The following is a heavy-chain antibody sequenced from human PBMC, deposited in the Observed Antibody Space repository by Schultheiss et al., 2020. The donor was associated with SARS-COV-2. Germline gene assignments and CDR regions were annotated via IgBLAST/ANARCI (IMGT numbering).Heavy chain of an antibody. D-gene: IGHD2-2*01. CDR3: AKDMGRLGVVVVPAAMNYYYYGMDF. Sequence: SVKVSCKASGGTFSSYAISWVRQAPGQGLECMGRIITILGIANYPQKFPGRVTITADKSTSTAYMELSSLRSEDTAVYYCAKDMGRLGVVVVPAAMNYYYYGMDFWGQGTTVTVSS. CDR2: IITILGIA. CDR1: GGTFSSYA. V-gene: IGHV1-69*04. J-gene: IGHJ6*02.